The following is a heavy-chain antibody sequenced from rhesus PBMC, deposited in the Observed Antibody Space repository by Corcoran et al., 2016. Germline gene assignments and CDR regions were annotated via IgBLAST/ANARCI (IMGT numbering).Heavy chain of an antibody. V-gene: IGHV4-147*01. Sequence: QVQLQESGPGLVKPSETLSPTCTVSGGSISDNYFWNWNRPPPGTGLEWKGRIYGSRGSTSYNPSLKSRVTISKDTSKNQFSLKLNSVTAADTAVYYCARESIATGWYFDYWGQGVLVTVSS. J-gene: IGHJ4*01. CDR2: IYGSRGST. CDR1: GGSISDNY. CDR3: ARESIATGWYFDY. D-gene: IGHD6-13*01.